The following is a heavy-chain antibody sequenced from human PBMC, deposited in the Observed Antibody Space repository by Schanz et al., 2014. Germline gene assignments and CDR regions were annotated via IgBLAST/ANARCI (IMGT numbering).Heavy chain of an antibody. Sequence: VQLVESGGGVVQPGRSLRLSCAASGFTFSSYGMHWVRQAPGKGLELVAVIWYDGNNKFYADSVKGRFIISRDNSKNTLDLQMNSLRDEDTALYYCAKDMHKDYGGKPQAVDIWGQGTMVTVSS. J-gene: IGHJ3*02. D-gene: IGHD4-17*01. CDR1: GFTFSSYG. CDR2: IWYDGNNK. CDR3: AKDMHKDYGGKPQAVDI. V-gene: IGHV3-33*06.